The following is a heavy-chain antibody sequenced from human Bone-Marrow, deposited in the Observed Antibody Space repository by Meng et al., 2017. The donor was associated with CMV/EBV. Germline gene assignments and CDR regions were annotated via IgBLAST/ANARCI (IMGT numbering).Heavy chain of an antibody. Sequence: GESLKISCAASGFTFSNYWVHWVRQAPGEGLVWVSRISSEGTTTTYADSVKGRFTISRDNAKNTLYLQMNSLRAEDTAVYYCARDYYDSSGYRNWFDPWGQGTLVTVSS. J-gene: IGHJ5*02. V-gene: IGHV3-74*01. CDR1: GFTFSNYW. D-gene: IGHD3-22*01. CDR2: ISSEGTTT. CDR3: ARDYYDSSGYRNWFDP.